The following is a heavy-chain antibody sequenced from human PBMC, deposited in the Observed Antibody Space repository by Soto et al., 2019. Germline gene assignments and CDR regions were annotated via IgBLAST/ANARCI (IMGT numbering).Heavy chain of an antibody. D-gene: IGHD3-10*01. CDR3: ARTSGFYVFDS. V-gene: IGHV3-48*02. Sequence: GGSLRLSCAASRFTFSRYTMSWVRQAPGKGLEWVAYITTDSKTIFYADPVKGRFTISRDNAGNSLYLQMNSLRDDDTAVYYCARTSGFYVFDSWGQGTLVTVSS. CDR2: ITTDSKTI. CDR1: RFTFSRYT. J-gene: IGHJ4*02.